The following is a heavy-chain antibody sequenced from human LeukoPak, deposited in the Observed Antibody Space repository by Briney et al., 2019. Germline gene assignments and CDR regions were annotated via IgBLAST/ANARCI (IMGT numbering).Heavy chain of an antibody. J-gene: IGHJ6*02. CDR2: ISYDGSNK. CDR1: GFTFSSYA. Sequence: GGSLRLSCAASGFTFSSYAMHWVRQAPGKGLEWVAVISYDGSNKYYADSVKGRFTISRDNSKNTLYLQMNSLRAEDTAVYYCARDKRGDYDFWSGYYGYYYYGMDVWGQGTTVTVSS. D-gene: IGHD3-3*01. CDR3: ARDKRGDYDFWSGYYGYYYYGMDV. V-gene: IGHV3-30-3*01.